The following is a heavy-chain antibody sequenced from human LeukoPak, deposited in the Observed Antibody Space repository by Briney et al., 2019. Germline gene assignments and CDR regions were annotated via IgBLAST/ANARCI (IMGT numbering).Heavy chain of an antibody. CDR3: ARRLRTPTPGTTGYFDF. CDR2: INHSGST. Sequence: SETLSLTCAVCGGSFSDDYWSWIRQPPGKGLEWIGEINHSGSTNYNPSLKSRGTISGDTSKHQFSLKLSSVTAADTAVYYCARRLRTPTPGTTGYFDFWGQGALVTVSS. J-gene: IGHJ4*02. D-gene: IGHD1-1*01. CDR1: GGSFSDDY. V-gene: IGHV4-34*01.